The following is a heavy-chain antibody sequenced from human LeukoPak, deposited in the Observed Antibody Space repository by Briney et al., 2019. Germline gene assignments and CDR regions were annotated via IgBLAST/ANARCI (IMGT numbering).Heavy chain of an antibody. Sequence: ASVKVSCKASGYTFSAYYMHWVRQAPGQGLEWMGRINPNSGGTNYAQKFQGRVTMTRDTSICTGYMELSRLRSDDTAVYYCATHLGGSGYAADYWGQGTLVTVAS. CDR3: ATHLGGSGYAADY. J-gene: IGHJ4*02. D-gene: IGHD3-22*01. V-gene: IGHV1-2*06. CDR1: GYTFSAYY. CDR2: INPNSGGT.